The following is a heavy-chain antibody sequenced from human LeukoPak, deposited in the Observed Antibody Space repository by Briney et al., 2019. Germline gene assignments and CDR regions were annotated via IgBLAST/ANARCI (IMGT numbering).Heavy chain of an antibody. CDR1: GFTFSSYG. CDR3: AKGTGYYYYYMDV. D-gene: IGHD1-14*01. J-gene: IGHJ6*03. CDR2: IWYDGSDK. V-gene: IGHV3-33*06. Sequence: GGSLRLSCAASGFTFSSYGMHWVRQAPGKGLEWVAVIWYDGSDKYYADSVKGRFTISRDNSKKTLYLQMNSLRAEDTAVYYCAKGTGYYYYYMDVWGKGTTVTVSS.